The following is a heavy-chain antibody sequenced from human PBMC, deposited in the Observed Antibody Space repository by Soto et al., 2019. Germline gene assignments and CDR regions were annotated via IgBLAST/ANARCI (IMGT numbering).Heavy chain of an antibody. Sequence: QVQLVESGGGVVQPGRSLRLSCAASGFTFRSYAMHWVRQAPGKGLEWVAVISYDGSNKYYADSVKGRFTISRDNSKNTLYLQMNSLRAEDTAVYYCARGGDYDDYYYGMDVWGQGTTVTVSS. CDR3: ARGGDYDDYYYGMDV. CDR2: ISYDGSNK. CDR1: GFTFRSYA. D-gene: IGHD4-17*01. V-gene: IGHV3-30-3*01. J-gene: IGHJ6*02.